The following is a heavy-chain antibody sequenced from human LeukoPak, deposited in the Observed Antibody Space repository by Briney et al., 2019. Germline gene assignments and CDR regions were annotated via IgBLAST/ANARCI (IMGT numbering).Heavy chain of an antibody. CDR3: ARWTRATI. J-gene: IGHJ4*02. D-gene: IGHD5-24*01. CDR2: ISYDGSNK. Sequence: GGSLRLSCAASGFTFSSYGMHWVRQASGKGLEWVAVISYDGSNKYYADSVKGRFTISRDNSKNTLYLQMNSLRAEDTAVYYCARWTRATIWGQGTLVTVSS. CDR1: GFTFSSYG. V-gene: IGHV3-30*03.